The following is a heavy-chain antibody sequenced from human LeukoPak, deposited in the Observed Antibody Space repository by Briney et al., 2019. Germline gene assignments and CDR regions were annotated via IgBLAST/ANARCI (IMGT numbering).Heavy chain of an antibody. CDR2: ISGSGGST. Sequence: GGSLRLSCAASGFTFSSYAMSWVRQAPGKGLEWVSAISGSGGSTYCADSVKGRFTISRDNAKNSLYLQMNSLRAEDTALYYCAKDKNYDSSGNFDYWGQGTLVTVSS. CDR3: AKDKNYDSSGNFDY. D-gene: IGHD3-22*01. V-gene: IGHV3-23*01. J-gene: IGHJ4*02. CDR1: GFTFSSYA.